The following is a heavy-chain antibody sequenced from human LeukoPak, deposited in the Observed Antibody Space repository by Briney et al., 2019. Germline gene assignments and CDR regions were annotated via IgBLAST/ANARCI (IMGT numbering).Heavy chain of an antibody. D-gene: IGHD3-10*01. CDR3: ARHQLWLSDSPFDY. J-gene: IGHJ4*02. CDR1: GFSFSTYN. V-gene: IGHV3-21*03. Sequence: GGSLRLSCAASGFSFSTYNMNWVRQAPGQRLEWVSSIASGSSYIYYADSVKGRFTISRDNAKNSLYLQMNSLRAEDTAVYYCARHQLWLSDSPFDYWGQGTLVTVSS. CDR2: IASGSSYI.